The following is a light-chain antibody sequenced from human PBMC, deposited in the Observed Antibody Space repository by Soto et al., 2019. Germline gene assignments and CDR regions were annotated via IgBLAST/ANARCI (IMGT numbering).Light chain of an antibody. CDR2: AVS. V-gene: IGKV1-39*01. CDR3: QQSYSNPTS. J-gene: IGKJ2*01. Sequence: DIQMTQSPSSLSASVGDRVTLTCRAGQSISTSLNWYQQKPGKAPNLLIYAVSTLRCGVPSRFSGSGSGTEFTLTIRGLQPEDFASGHCQQSYSNPTSFGHGNRVQIK. CDR1: QSISTS.